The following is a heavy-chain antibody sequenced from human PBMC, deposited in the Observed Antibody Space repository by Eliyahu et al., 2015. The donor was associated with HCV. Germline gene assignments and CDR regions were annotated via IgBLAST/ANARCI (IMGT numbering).Heavy chain of an antibody. D-gene: IGHD2-21*01. CDR1: GGSISSSGYY. Sequence: QVQLQESGPGLVKPSQTLSLTCTVSGGSISSSGYYWSWIRQHPGKGLEWIGYIYYSGSTYYNPSLKSRVTISVDTSKNQFSLKLSSVTAADTAVYYCARLVPFLRYGMDVWGQGTTVTVSS. CDR3: ARLVPFLRYGMDV. V-gene: IGHV4-31*03. CDR2: IYYSGST. J-gene: IGHJ6*02.